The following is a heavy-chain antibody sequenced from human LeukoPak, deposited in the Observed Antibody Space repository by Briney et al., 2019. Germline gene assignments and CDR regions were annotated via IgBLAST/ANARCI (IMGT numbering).Heavy chain of an antibody. Sequence: PGRSLRLSCAASGFTFDDYAMHWVRQAPGKGLEWVSGISWNSGSIGYADSVKGRFTISRDNAKNSLYLQMNSLRAEDTALYYCAKDISSGWYGEYCFDYWGQGTLVTVSS. D-gene: IGHD6-19*01. CDR3: AKDISSGWYGEYCFDY. J-gene: IGHJ4*02. CDR2: ISWNSGSI. CDR1: GFTFDDYA. V-gene: IGHV3-9*01.